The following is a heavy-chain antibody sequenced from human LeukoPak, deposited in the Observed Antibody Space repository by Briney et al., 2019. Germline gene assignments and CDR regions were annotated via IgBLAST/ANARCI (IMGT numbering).Heavy chain of an antibody. CDR1: GFTFDDYA. J-gene: IGHJ3*02. V-gene: IGHV3-9*01. CDR3: AKDLEYSSSSYAFDI. D-gene: IGHD6-6*01. Sequence: GGSLGLSCAASGFTFDDYAMHWVRQAPGKGLEWVSGISWNSGSIGYADSVKGRFTISRDNSKNTLYLQMNSLRAEDTAVYYCAKDLEYSSSSYAFDIWGQGTMVTVSS. CDR2: ISWNSGSI.